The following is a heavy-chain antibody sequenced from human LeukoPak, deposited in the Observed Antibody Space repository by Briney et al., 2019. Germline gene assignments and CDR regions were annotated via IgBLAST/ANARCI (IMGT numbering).Heavy chain of an antibody. J-gene: IGHJ1*01. CDR2: ISSSSSYI. D-gene: IGHD2-21*02. Sequence: GGSLRLSCAASGFTFSSFAMSWVRQAPGKGLEWVSSISSSSSYIYYADSVKGRFTISRDNAKNSLYLQMNSLRAEDTAVYYCARGSVVVTAMSEHWGQGTLVTVSS. CDR1: GFTFSSFA. CDR3: ARGSVVVTAMSEH. V-gene: IGHV3-21*01.